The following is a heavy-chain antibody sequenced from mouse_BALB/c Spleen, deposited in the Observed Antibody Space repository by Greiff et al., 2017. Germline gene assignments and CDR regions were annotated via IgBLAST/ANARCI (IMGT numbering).Heavy chain of an antibody. CDR1: GYTFTSYY. J-gene: IGHJ4*01. Sequence: VKLQESGAELVKPGASVKLSCKASGYTFTSYYMYWVKQRPGQGLEWIGEINPSNGGTNFNEKFKSKATLTVDKSSSTAYMQLSSLTSEDSAVYYCTREGLRRAMDYWGQGTSVTVSS. V-gene: IGHV1S81*02. D-gene: IGHD2-4*01. CDR3: TREGLRRAMDY. CDR2: INPSNGGT.